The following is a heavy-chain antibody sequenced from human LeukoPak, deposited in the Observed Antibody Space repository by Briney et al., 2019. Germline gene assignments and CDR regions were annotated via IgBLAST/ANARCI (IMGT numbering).Heavy chain of an antibody. CDR3: ARYGPLNEEVRGEGNADFDY. CDR2: ISTNSRTI. V-gene: IGHV3-48*01. J-gene: IGHJ4*02. D-gene: IGHD3-10*01. Sequence: PGGSLRLSCEASEFTLSSYNMNWVRQAPGKGLEWVSYISTNSRTIYYADSVKGRFTISRDNAKNSLYLQMNSLRAEDTAVYYCARYGPLNEEVRGEGNADFDYWGQGTLVTVSS. CDR1: EFTLSSYN.